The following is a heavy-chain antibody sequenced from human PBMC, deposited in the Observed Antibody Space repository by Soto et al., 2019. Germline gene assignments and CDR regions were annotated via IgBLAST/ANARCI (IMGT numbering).Heavy chain of an antibody. V-gene: IGHV3-30*04. CDR1: GFTFSSYP. Sequence: QVQLVESGGGVVQPGTSLRLSCAASGFTFSSYPFHWVRQAPGKGLEWVAVIEFDGIIKLYAYSVKGRFTISRDDSKNTLYLQMNSLRDEDTAVYYCARDLFRGTPDYFDYWGQGTLVTVSS. CDR3: ARDLFRGTPDYFDY. CDR2: IEFDGIIK. D-gene: IGHD3-10*01. J-gene: IGHJ4*02.